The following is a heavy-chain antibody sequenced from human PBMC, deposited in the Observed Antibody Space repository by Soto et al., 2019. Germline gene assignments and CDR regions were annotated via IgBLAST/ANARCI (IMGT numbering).Heavy chain of an antibody. CDR3: ARGGMATIKGSFDY. CDR2: IIPIFGTA. Sequence: QVQLVQSGAEVKKPGSSVKVSCKASGGTFSSYAIIWVRQAPGQGLEWMGGIIPIFGTANYAQKFQGRVTIAADESTSTAYMVLSSLISEDTALYYCARGGMATIKGSFDYWGQGTLVTVS. J-gene: IGHJ4*02. D-gene: IGHD5-12*01. V-gene: IGHV1-69*01. CDR1: GGTFSSYA.